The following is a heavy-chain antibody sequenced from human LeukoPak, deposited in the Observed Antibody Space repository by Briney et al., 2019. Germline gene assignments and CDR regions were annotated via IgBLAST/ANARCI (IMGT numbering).Heavy chain of an antibody. Sequence: PGGSLRLSCAASGFTFSSYAMSWVRQAPGKGLEWVSSFSGSGGSTYYADTVKGRFTISRDNSKNTLYLQMNSLRAEDTAVYYCAKDAYYYGSGSPPDYWGQGTLVTVSS. CDR2: FSGSGGST. J-gene: IGHJ4*02. CDR1: GFTFSSYA. D-gene: IGHD3-10*01. V-gene: IGHV3-23*01. CDR3: AKDAYYYGSGSPPDY.